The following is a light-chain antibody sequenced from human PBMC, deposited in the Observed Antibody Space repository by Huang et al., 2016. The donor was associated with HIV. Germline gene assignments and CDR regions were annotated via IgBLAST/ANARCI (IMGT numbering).Light chain of an antibody. CDR3: QQSSISPWT. CDR2: AAS. J-gene: IGKJ1*01. Sequence: DIQMTQSPSSLSASVGDRVTITCRASQTISNYLNWYQQKPGKAPKLLIYAASDLQSGVPSRFSGRGSGTDFTLTISSLQPEDSATYYCQQSSISPWTFGQGTMVEIK. CDR1: QTISNY. V-gene: IGKV1-39*01.